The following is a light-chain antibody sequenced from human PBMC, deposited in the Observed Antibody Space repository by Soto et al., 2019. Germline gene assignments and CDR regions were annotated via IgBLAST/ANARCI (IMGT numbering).Light chain of an antibody. CDR1: QGIRNY. CDR2: GAS. V-gene: IGKV1-27*01. CDR3: QQLNSYPPT. Sequence: DVQMTQSPSSLSASVGDRVTITCRASQGIRNYVAWYQQKPGKAPKLLISGASTLQSGVPSRFSGSGSGTEFTHTISSLQPEDFATYYCQQLNSYPPTFGQGTRLEIK. J-gene: IGKJ5*01.